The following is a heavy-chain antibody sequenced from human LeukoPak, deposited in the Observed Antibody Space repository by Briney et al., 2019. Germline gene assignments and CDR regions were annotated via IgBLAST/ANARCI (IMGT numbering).Heavy chain of an antibody. D-gene: IGHD2-2*01. V-gene: IGHV3-30*19. Sequence: GGSLRLSCALSGLNIRNYWMHWVRQAPGKGLEWVAVISYDGSNKYYADSVKGRFTISRDNSKNTLYLQMNSLRAEDTAVYYCARFVVVPAAILYYYYMDVWGKGTTVTVSS. CDR2: ISYDGSNK. J-gene: IGHJ6*03. CDR3: ARFVVVPAAILYYYYMDV. CDR1: GLNIRNYW.